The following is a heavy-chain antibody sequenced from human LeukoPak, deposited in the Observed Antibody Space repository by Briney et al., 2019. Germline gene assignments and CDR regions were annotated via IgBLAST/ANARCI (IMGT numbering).Heavy chain of an antibody. CDR3: ARGFGSSWFDY. V-gene: IGHV1-2*02. J-gene: IGHJ4*02. CDR1: GYTFTDNY. CDR2: INTRSGGT. Sequence: ASVKVSCKASGYTFTDNYLHWVRQAPGQGLEWIGWINTRSGGTNYAQKFQGKVTMTRDTAISTAYLGLSSLRSDDTAVYYCARGFGSSWFDYWGQGTLVTVSS. D-gene: IGHD6-13*01.